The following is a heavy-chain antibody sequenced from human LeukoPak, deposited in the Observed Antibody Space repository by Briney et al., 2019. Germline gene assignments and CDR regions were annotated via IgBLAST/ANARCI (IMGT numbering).Heavy chain of an antibody. CDR3: ARVGYNPSFDC. CDR1: GGSFSGYY. Sequence: SETLSLTCAVYGGSFSGYYWSWIRQPPGKGLEWIGEINHSGSTNYNPSLKSRVTISVDTSKNQFSLKLSSVTAADTAVYYCARVGYNPSFDCWGQGTLVTVSS. D-gene: IGHD5-24*01. J-gene: IGHJ4*02. CDR2: INHSGST. V-gene: IGHV4-34*01.